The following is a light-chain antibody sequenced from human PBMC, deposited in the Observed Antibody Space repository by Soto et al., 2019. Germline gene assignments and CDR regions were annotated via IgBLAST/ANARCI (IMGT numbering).Light chain of an antibody. V-gene: IGKV3-20*01. CDR2: EAS. CDR1: QSISGRY. CDR3: QQYATSPQT. Sequence: ETVLTQSPGSQSLSPGEGATLSCTASQSISGRYLAWYQQRPGQAPRLLIYEASSRATGIPDRFSGSGSGTDFTLTISRLEPQDFALYYCQQYATSPQTFGQGTKVEIK. J-gene: IGKJ1*01.